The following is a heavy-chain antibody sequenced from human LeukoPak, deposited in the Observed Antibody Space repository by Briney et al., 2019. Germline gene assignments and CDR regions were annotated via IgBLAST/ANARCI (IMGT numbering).Heavy chain of an antibody. CDR2: INHSGST. J-gene: IGHJ4*02. D-gene: IGHD3-10*01. Sequence: SETLSLTCAVYGGSFSGYYWSWIRQPPGKGLEWIGEINHSGSTNYNPSLKSRVTISVDTSKNRFSLKLSSVTAADTAVYYCARHDFAEVRGVNPLYYFDYWGQGTLVTVSS. CDR3: ARHDFAEVRGVNPLYYFDY. V-gene: IGHV4-34*01. CDR1: GGSFSGYY.